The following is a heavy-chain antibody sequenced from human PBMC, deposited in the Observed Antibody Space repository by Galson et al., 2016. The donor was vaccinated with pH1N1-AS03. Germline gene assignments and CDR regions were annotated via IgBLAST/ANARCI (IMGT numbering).Heavy chain of an antibody. V-gene: IGHV4-59*08. CDR3: ARQGGYSSSWYV. CDR2: IFYTGNT. CDR1: GGSMNDFY. J-gene: IGHJ4*02. D-gene: IGHD6-13*01. Sequence: TLSLTCTVSGGSMNDFYWNWIRQPPGKGLEWIGYIFYTGNTKYNPSLKSRLTISVDTSRSQFSLRLSSVTAADTAVYYCARQGGYSSSWYVWGQGTLVTVSS.